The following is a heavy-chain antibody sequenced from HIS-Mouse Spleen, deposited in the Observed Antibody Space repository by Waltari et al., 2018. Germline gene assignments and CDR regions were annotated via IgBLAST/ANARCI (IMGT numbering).Heavy chain of an antibody. V-gene: IGHV4-39*07. Sequence: QLQLQESGPGLVKPSETLSLTCTVSGGSISSSSYYWGWIRQPPGKGLEWIGSIYYSGSTYYNPSLKSRVTISVDTSKNQFSLKLSSVTAADTAVYYCARAPTGFLEWFDAFDIWGRGTLVTVSS. D-gene: IGHD3-3*01. CDR2: IYYSGST. CDR1: GGSISSSSYY. J-gene: IGHJ2*01. CDR3: ARAPTGFLEWFDAFDI.